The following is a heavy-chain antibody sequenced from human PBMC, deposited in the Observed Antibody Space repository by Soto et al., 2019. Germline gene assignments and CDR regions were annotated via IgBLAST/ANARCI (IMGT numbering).Heavy chain of an antibody. D-gene: IGHD2-21*01. Sequence: QVQLQESGPGLVKPSETLSLPCTVSGGSISSYYWSWIRQPPGKGLEWIGYIYYSGSTNYNPSLKSRDTISVHTSKNQFALKLSSVTAADTAVYYCAREDPRGGKHYYYYMDVWGKGTTVTVSS. J-gene: IGHJ6*03. CDR1: GGSISSYY. CDR2: IYYSGST. CDR3: AREDPRGGKHYYYYMDV. V-gene: IGHV4-59*01.